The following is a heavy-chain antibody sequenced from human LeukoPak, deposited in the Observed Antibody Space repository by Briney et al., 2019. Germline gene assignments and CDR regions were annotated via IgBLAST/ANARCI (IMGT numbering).Heavy chain of an antibody. CDR3: AREPTIAAAGIDY. Sequence: PSETLSLTCIVSGGSISSYYWSWIRQPPGKGLEWIGYIYYSGSTNYNPSLKSRVTISVDTSKNQFSLKLSSVTAADTAVYYCAREPTIAAAGIDYWGQGTLVTVSS. J-gene: IGHJ4*02. CDR2: IYYSGST. D-gene: IGHD6-13*01. V-gene: IGHV4-59*01. CDR1: GGSISSYY.